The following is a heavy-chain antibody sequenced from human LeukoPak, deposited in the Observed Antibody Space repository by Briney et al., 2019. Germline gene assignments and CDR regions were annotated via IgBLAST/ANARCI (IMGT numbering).Heavy chain of an antibody. CDR3: ARGVSGDYYGMDV. V-gene: IGHV3-11*06. CDR2: ISSSSYT. J-gene: IGHJ6*02. CDR1: GFTFSDYY. Sequence: GSLRLSCAASGFTFSDYYMSWIRQAPGKGLEWVSYISSSSYTNYADSVKGRFTISRDNAKNSLYLQMNSLRAEDTAVYYCARGVSGDYYGMDVWGQGTTVTVSS.